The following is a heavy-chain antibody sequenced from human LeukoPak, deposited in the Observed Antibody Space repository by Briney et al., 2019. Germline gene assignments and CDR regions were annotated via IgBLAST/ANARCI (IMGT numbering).Heavy chain of an antibody. CDR1: GYTFTGYY. Sequence: ASVKVSCKASGYTFTGYYMHWVRQAPGQGLEWMGWINPNSGGTNYAQKFQGRVTMTRDTSISTAYMELSRLRSDDTAVYYCARVFPSRAPGWPWYFYFQHWGQGTLVTVSS. CDR3: ARVFPSRAPGWPWYFYFQH. D-gene: IGHD3-9*01. CDR2: INPNSGGT. J-gene: IGHJ1*01. V-gene: IGHV1-2*02.